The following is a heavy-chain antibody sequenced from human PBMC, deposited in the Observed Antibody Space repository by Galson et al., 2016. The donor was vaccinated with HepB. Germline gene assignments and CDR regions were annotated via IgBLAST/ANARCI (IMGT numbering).Heavy chain of an antibody. V-gene: IGHV4-39*01. J-gene: IGHJ6*04. Sequence: ETLSLTCSVSGGSIISGSYYWGWVRQPPGKGLEWIGTISYTGNTHYNPSLKSRVTISVDTPRDQFSLELRSVSVADTADYYCVKRKGILEPQYMDVWGKGTTVTVSS. CDR1: GGSIISGSYY. D-gene: IGHD1-1*01. CDR3: VKRKGILEPQYMDV. CDR2: ISYTGNT.